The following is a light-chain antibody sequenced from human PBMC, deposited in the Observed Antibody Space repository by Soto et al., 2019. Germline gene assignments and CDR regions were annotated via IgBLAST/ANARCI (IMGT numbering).Light chain of an antibody. Sequence: QSVLTQPASVSGSPGQPIIISCTGTSSDVGGYNYVSWYQQHPGKAPKLIIYDVRNRPSGVSNRFSGSKSGNTASLTISGLQTEDEADYYCSSYTSINTRVFGTGTKVTVL. J-gene: IGLJ1*01. V-gene: IGLV2-14*01. CDR1: SSDVGGYNY. CDR2: DVR. CDR3: SSYTSINTRV.